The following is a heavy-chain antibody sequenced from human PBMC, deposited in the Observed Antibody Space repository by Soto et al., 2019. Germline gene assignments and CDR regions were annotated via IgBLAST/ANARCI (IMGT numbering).Heavy chain of an antibody. D-gene: IGHD3-10*01. J-gene: IGHJ4*02. Sequence: QVQLQESGPGLVKPSETLSLTCTVSGGSITSYYWTWIRQPPGKGLEWIGYIYSSGSTNYNPSLKSRVTISVDTSKYQFSRKLNSVTAADTAVYYCARDGSGRPATYWGQGSLVTVSS. CDR1: GGSITSYY. CDR2: IYSSGST. V-gene: IGHV4-59*01. CDR3: ARDGSGRPATY.